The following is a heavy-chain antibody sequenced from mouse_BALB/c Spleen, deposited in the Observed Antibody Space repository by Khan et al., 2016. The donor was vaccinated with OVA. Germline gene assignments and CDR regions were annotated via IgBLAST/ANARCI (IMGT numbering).Heavy chain of an antibody. D-gene: IGHD1-1*01. CDR3: ARGYYGYLDY. CDR2: IYPGDGNS. CDR1: GYTLTSYY. V-gene: IGHV1S56*01. Sequence: QVQLQQSGPELVRPGASVKMSCKASGYTLTSYYIHWVKQRPGQGLEWIGWIYPGDGNSKYNEKFKGKSNLTADKSSSTAYMFLSSLTSEDSAIYFCARGYYGYLDYWGQGTTLTVSS. J-gene: IGHJ2*01.